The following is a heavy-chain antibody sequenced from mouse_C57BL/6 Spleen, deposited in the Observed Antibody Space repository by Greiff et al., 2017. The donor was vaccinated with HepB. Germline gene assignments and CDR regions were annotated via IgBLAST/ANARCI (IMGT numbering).Heavy chain of an antibody. Sequence: EVKLMESGGGLVKPGGSLKLSCAASGFTFSSYAMSWVRQTPEKRLEWVATISDGGSYTYYPDNVKGRFTISRDNAKNNLYLQMSHLKSEDTAMYYCARGSNYFDYWGQGTTFTVSS. CDR1: GFTFSSYA. D-gene: IGHD5-1*01. J-gene: IGHJ2*01. CDR2: ISDGGSYT. CDR3: ARGSNYFDY. V-gene: IGHV5-4*03.